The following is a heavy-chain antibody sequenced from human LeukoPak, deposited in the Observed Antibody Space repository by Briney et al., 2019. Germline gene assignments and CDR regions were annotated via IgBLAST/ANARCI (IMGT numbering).Heavy chain of an antibody. CDR1: GYSINNYY. J-gene: IGHJ5*02. CDR2: MSNSGTT. Sequence: SSETLSLTCTVSGYSINNYYWSWIRQPPGKGLEWIGHMSNSGTTSYNPSLKSRVTLSVDTSKNQFSLKLTSVTAADTAVYYCAKNKAPASQLSPHPWGQGTLVIVSS. CDR3: AKNKAPASQLSPHP. V-gene: IGHV4-59*03.